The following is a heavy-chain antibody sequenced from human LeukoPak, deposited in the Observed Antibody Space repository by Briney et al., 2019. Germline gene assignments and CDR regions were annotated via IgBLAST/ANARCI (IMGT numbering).Heavy chain of an antibody. D-gene: IGHD3-10*01. V-gene: IGHV4-39*01. CDR1: GAAITSSYDY. Sequence: SETLSLTRTVSGAAITSSYDYWGWIRQPPWKSPKWIVSIYDSGSTYYNPSLKSRVTISVDTSKNQFSLKLNSVTAADTAVYYCARHYGPWGQGTLVTVSS. CDR3: ARHYGP. CDR2: IYDSGST. J-gene: IGHJ5*02.